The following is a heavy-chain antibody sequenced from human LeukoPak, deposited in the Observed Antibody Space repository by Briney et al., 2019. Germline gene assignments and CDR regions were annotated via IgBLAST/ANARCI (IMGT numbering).Heavy chain of an antibody. CDR3: ARDTYKYSSSLGWFDP. J-gene: IGHJ5*02. D-gene: IGHD6-13*01. CDR1: GGSISSGSYY. Sequence: SETLSLTCTVSGGSISSGSYYWSWIRQPAGKGLEWIGRISTSGSTSYNPSLKSRVTMSVDTSKNQFSLKLSSVTAADTAVYYCARDTYKYSSSLGWFDPWGQGTLVTVSS. CDR2: ISTSGST. V-gene: IGHV4-61*02.